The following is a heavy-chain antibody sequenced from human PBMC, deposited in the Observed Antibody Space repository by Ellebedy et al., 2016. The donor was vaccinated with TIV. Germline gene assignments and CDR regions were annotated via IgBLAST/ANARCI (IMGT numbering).Heavy chain of an antibody. CDR2: INCHSGGT. Sequence: ASVKVSCKASGYTFIGYYIFWVRQAPGQGPEWMGWINCHSGGTTYGQKFQGRVNMTRDTSTTTAYLDLRRLKSDDTAIYYRASGREGLEDWGQGTLVTVSS. CDR3: ASGREGLED. V-gene: IGHV1-2*02. CDR1: GYTFIGYY. D-gene: IGHD3/OR15-3a*01. J-gene: IGHJ4*02.